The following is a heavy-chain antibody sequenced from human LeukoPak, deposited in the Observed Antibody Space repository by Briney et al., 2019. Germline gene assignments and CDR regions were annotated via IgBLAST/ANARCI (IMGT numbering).Heavy chain of an antibody. J-gene: IGHJ5*02. CDR2: INPNSGDT. Sequence: GASVKVSCKTSGYTFSDYYIHWIRQAPGQGLEWVGWINPNSGDTDYAQKFQGRVTVTRDTSISTAYMELGRLRSDDTAVYYCARDRITMVRGRPNWFDPWGQGTLVTVSS. CDR3: ARDRITMVRGRPNWFDP. V-gene: IGHV1-2*02. CDR1: GYTFSDYY. D-gene: IGHD3-10*01.